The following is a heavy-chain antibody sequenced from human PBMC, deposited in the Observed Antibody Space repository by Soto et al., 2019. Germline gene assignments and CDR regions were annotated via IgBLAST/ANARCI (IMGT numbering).Heavy chain of an antibody. CDR1: GGSISSSSYY. CDR3: ARREIAAAPGGFDP. Sequence: QLQLQESGPGLVKPSETLSLTCTVSGGSISSSSYYWGWIRQPPGKGLEWIGSIYYSGSTYYNPSLKRRVPISVDTSKNQFSLKLSSVTAADTAVYYCARREIAAAPGGFDPWGQGTLVTVSS. CDR2: IYYSGST. J-gene: IGHJ5*02. D-gene: IGHD6-6*01. V-gene: IGHV4-39*01.